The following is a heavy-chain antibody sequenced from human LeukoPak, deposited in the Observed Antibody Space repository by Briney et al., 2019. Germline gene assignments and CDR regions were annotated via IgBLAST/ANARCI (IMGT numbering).Heavy chain of an antibody. CDR1: GASISSYY. D-gene: IGHD6-13*01. CDR3: ASGPYPAAGTDHQFDY. J-gene: IGHJ4*02. Sequence: SETLSLTCTVSGASISSYYWSWIRQPPGKGLEWIGYIYYSGSTKDNPSLKSRVTISVDTSKNQFSLKVSSVTAEDTAVYYCASGPYPAAGTDHQFDYWGQGTLVTVSS. V-gene: IGHV4-59*01. CDR2: IYYSGST.